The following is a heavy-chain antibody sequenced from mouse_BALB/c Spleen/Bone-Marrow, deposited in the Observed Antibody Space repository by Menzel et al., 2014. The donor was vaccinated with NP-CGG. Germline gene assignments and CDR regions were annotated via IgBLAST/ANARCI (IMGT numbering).Heavy chain of an antibody. CDR1: GYAFTNYL. CDR3: ARCLTGTSAMDY. J-gene: IGHJ4*01. Sequence: QVQLQQPGAELVRPGTSVKVSCKASGYAFTNYLIDWVKQRPGQGLEWIGVINPGSGGTNYSEKFKAKATLTADKSSSTAYMQLSSLTSDDSAVYFCARCLTGTSAMDYWGRGTSVTVSS. V-gene: IGHV1-54*01. CDR2: INPGSGGT. D-gene: IGHD4-1*01.